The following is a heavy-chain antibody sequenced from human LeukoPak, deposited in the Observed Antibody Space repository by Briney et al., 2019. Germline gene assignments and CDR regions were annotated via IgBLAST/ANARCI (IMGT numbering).Heavy chain of an antibody. CDR1: GGPISSGSYY. CDR3: ARGNRITMVRGVGGFDY. J-gene: IGHJ4*02. CDR2: IYTSGST. Sequence: SETLSLTCTVSGGPISSGSYYWSWIRQPAGKGLEWIGRIYTSGSTNYNPSLKSRVTISVDTSKNQFSLKLSSVTAADTAVYYCARGNRITMVRGVGGFDYWGQGTLVTVSS. V-gene: IGHV4-61*02. D-gene: IGHD3-10*01.